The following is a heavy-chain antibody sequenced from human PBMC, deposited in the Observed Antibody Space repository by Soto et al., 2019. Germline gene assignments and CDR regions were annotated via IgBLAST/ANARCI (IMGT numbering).Heavy chain of an antibody. CDR3: ARGVGLYSNYDY. CDR1: GYTFTSYA. V-gene: IGHV1-3*01. J-gene: IGHJ4*02. D-gene: IGHD2-2*02. Sequence: QVQLVQSGAEVKKPGASVKVSCKASGYTFTSYAMHWVRQAPGQRLEWMGWINAGNGNTKYSQKFQGRVTITRDTAASTADMGLSSLRSEDTAGYYCARGVGLYSNYDYWGQGTLVTVSS. CDR2: INAGNGNT.